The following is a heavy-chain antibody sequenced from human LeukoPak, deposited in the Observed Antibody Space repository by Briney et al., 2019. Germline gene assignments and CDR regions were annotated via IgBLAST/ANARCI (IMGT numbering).Heavy chain of an antibody. D-gene: IGHD1-26*01. V-gene: IGHV4-59*01. Sequence: PSETLSLTCTVSGGSISNYYWSWIRQPPGKGLERIGYIYYSGSTYYNPSLRSRVTISVDTSKNQFSLNLNSVTAADTAVYYCARALSGTYGLFQHWGQGTLVTVSS. CDR1: GGSISNYY. CDR2: IYYSGST. CDR3: ARALSGTYGLFQH. J-gene: IGHJ1*01.